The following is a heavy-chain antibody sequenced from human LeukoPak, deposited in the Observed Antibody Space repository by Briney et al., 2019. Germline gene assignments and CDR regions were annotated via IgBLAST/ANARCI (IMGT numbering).Heavy chain of an antibody. J-gene: IGHJ4*02. CDR3: AKDLRDTATVRTKPYYFDY. CDR1: GFTFSSYA. D-gene: IGHD5-18*01. CDR2: ISGSGGST. Sequence: NPGGSLRLSCAASGFTFSSYAMSWVRQAPGKGLEWVSAISGSGGSTYHADSVKGRFTISRDNSKNTLYLQMNSLRAEDTAVYYCAKDLRDTATVRTKPYYFDYWGQGTLVTVSS. V-gene: IGHV3-23*01.